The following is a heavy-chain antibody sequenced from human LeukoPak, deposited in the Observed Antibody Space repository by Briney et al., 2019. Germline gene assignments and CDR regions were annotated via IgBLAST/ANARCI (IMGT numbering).Heavy chain of an antibody. D-gene: IGHD2-15*01. J-gene: IGHJ3*02. Sequence: AGGSLRLSCAASGFTFSSYVMHWVRQAPGKGLEWVAFIRYDGSNKYYADSVKGRFTISRDNSKNTLYLQMNSLRAEDTAVYYCAKEMGCSGGSCYSRGLKAFDIWGQGTMVTVSS. CDR2: IRYDGSNK. CDR1: GFTFSSYV. V-gene: IGHV3-30*02. CDR3: AKEMGCSGGSCYSRGLKAFDI.